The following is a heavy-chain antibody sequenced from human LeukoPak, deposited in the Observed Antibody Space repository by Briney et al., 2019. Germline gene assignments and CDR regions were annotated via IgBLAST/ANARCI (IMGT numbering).Heavy chain of an antibody. CDR3: AKGTLYYYYYGMDV. CDR2: ISWNSGSI. J-gene: IGHJ6*02. V-gene: IGHV3-9*01. Sequence: GGSLRLSCAPSGLTLDDYAIHWFRKAPGKGLGWVSGISWNSGSIGHADSVKGRFTISRDNAKNSLYLQMNSLRAEDTALYYCAKGTLYYYYYGMDVWGQGTTVTVSS. CDR1: GLTLDDYA.